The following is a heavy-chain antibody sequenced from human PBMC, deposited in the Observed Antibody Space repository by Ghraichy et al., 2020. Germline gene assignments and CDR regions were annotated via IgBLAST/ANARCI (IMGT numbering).Heavy chain of an antibody. Sequence: VSYINSGTNTIYYADSVKGRFTISRDNAKNSLYLQMNSLRDEDTAVYYCSRDRSEYYFDYLG. V-gene: IGHV3-48*02. J-gene: IGHJ4*01. CDR2: INSGTNTI. D-gene: IGHD3-10*01. CDR3: SRDRSEYYFDY.